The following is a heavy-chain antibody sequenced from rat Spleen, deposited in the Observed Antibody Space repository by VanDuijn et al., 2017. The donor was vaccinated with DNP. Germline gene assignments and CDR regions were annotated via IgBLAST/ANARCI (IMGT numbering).Heavy chain of an antibody. CDR3: ARAHRNRCFDY. D-gene: IGHD1-5*01. CDR1: GFTFSNYW. Sequence: EVQLVESGGGLVQPGRSLKLSCAASGFTFSNYWMTWIRQAPGKGLEWIGEINEHGTITNFTPSLKDKFTISRDNGQNTLYLQMGKLGSEDTAIYYCARAHRNRCFDYWGQGVMVTVSS. J-gene: IGHJ2*01. V-gene: IGHV4-2*01. CDR2: INEHGTIT.